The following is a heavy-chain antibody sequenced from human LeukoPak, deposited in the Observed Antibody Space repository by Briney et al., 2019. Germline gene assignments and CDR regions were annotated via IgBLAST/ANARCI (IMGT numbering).Heavy chain of an antibody. CDR3: AKPPDYYDSSGYLADY. CDR1: GFTFSSYG. V-gene: IGHV3-30*18. Sequence: GGSLRLSCAASGFTFSSYGMHWVRRAPGKGLEWVAVISYDGSNKYYADSVKGRFTISRDNSKNTLYLQMNSLRAEDTAVYYCAKPPDYYDSSGYLADYWGQGTLVTVSS. CDR2: ISYDGSNK. J-gene: IGHJ4*02. D-gene: IGHD3-22*01.